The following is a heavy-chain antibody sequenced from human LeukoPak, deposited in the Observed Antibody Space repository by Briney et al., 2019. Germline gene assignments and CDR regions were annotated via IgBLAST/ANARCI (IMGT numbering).Heavy chain of an antibody. D-gene: IGHD2-8*01. CDR1: GVSLSSYG. CDR3: AREGTIGYTSYDC. J-gene: IGHJ4*02. V-gene: IGHV3-33*01. Sequence: GRSLRLSCAASGVSLSSYGMHWVRQAPGKGLEWVAVIRYDGSTKYYGDSVKGRFTISRDNSKNTLYLQMNSLRAEDTAVYYCAREGTIGYTSYDCWGQGTLVTVSS. CDR2: IRYDGSTK.